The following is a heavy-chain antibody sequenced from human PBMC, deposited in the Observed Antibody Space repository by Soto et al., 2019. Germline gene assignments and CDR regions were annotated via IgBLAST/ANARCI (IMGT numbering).Heavy chain of an antibody. J-gene: IGHJ5*02. CDR2: IYQTGSI. V-gene: IGHV4-4*02. CDR1: GGSINNNFC. D-gene: IGHD3-3*01. Sequence: SETLSLTCAVSGGSINNNFCIWGRHPPFKGLEWIGEIYQTGSINYNPSLRSRVTISVDKSKNQLSLKVDSVTAADTAFYYCVRGNDNYDFWNNWSLDPWGQGTLVTVSS. CDR3: VRGNDNYDFWNNWSLDP.